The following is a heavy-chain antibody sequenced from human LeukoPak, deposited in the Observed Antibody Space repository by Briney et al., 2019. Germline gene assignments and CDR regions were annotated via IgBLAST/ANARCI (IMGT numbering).Heavy chain of an antibody. J-gene: IGHJ5*02. D-gene: IGHD5-12*01. V-gene: IGHV4-59*12. CDR3: ARVEDSGYDYRGRFDP. CDR1: VGSISTYY. Sequence: SETLSLTCTVSVGSISTYYRSWIRPPPGKGLEGVGYIYYTGSTNYNPPLKSRVTISVDTSKNQFSLKLSSVTAADTAVYYCARVEDSGYDYRGRFDPWGQGTLVTVSS. CDR2: IYYTGST.